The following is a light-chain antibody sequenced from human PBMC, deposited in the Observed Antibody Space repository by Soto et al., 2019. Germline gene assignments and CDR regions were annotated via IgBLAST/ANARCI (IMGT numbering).Light chain of an antibody. CDR1: QSISSSY. Sequence: EIVLKQSPGTLSLSPGERATLSCRASQSISSSYLAWYQQKPGQAPRLLIYGVSNRATGIPDRFSGSGSGTDFTLTISRLEPEDFAVYYCQLHGDSPPGYTFGQGTKLEIK. CDR2: GVS. V-gene: IGKV3-20*01. CDR3: QLHGDSPPGYT. J-gene: IGKJ2*01.